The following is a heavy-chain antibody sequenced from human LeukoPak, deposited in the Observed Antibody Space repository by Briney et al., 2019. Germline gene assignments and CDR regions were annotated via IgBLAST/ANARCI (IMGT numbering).Heavy chain of an antibody. Sequence: PGGSLRLSCAGSGFSFNSYAMTWVRQAPGKGLEWVSTITAGGDGTYYADSVKGRFTISRDNSKSTMYLQMNSLRADDTAVYYCAKDRWSGFSAFEDWGRGTRVTASS. J-gene: IGHJ4*02. V-gene: IGHV3-23*01. CDR2: ITAGGDGT. CDR3: AKDRWSGFSAFED. D-gene: IGHD3-3*01. CDR1: GFSFNSYA.